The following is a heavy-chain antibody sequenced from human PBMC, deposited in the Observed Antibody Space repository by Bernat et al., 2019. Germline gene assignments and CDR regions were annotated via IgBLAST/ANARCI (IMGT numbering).Heavy chain of an antibody. CDR2: IYYSGST. CDR1: GGSISSSSYY. V-gene: IGHV4-39*01. Sequence: QLQLQESGPGLVKPSETLSLTCTVSGGSISSSSYYWGWIRQPPGKGLEWIGSIYYSGSTYYNPSLKSRVTISVDTSKNQFSLKLSSVTAADTAVYYCARHGFGITMRGVAGDAFDIWGQGTMVTVSS. CDR3: ARHGFGITMRGVAGDAFDI. J-gene: IGHJ3*02. D-gene: IGHD3-22*01.